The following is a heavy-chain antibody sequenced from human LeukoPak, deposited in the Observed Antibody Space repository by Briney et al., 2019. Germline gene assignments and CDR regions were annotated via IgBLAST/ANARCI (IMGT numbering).Heavy chain of an antibody. V-gene: IGHV3-23*01. J-gene: IGHJ4*02. CDR1: GFTFSTYA. D-gene: IGHD2-2*01. CDR3: AKRPDCSSTNCFLFEY. CDR2: ISGDGGSR. Sequence: PGGSLRLSCAASGFTFSTYAMSWVRQAPGQGLEWVSSISGDGGSRYYAESVKGRFTISRDNPKNTVYLQMNSLRAEDTAVYYCAKRPDCSSTNCFLFEYWGQGTLVTVSS.